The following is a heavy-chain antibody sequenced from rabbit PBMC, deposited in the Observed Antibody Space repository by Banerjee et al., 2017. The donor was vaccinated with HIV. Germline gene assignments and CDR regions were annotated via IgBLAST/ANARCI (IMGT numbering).Heavy chain of an antibody. J-gene: IGHJ4*01. CDR1: GFSFSNRYV. Sequence: QEQLEESGGDLVKPEGSLTLTCTASGFSFSNRYVKCWVRQAPGKGLEWIACIYAGSSGSTYYASWAKGRFTISKTSSPTVTLQMTSLTAADTASYFCARDLAGVIGWNFNLWGQGTLVTVS. V-gene: IGHV1S45*01. D-gene: IGHD4-1*01. CDR3: ARDLAGVIGWNFNL. CDR2: IYAGSSGST.